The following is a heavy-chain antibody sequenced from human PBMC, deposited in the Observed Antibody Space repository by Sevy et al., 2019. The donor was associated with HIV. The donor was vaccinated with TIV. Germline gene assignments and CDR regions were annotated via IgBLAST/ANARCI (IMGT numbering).Heavy chain of an antibody. CDR2: INPSGGST. D-gene: IGHD6-6*01. CDR3: ARDRCIAARCYYYYGMDV. V-gene: IGHV1-46*01. J-gene: IGHJ6*02. Sequence: ASVKVSCKASGYTFTSYYMHWVRQAPGQELELMGIINPSGGSTSYAQKFQGRVTMTRDTSTSTVYMEMSSLRSEDTAVYYCARDRCIAARCYYYYGMDVWGQGTTVTVSS. CDR1: GYTFTSYY.